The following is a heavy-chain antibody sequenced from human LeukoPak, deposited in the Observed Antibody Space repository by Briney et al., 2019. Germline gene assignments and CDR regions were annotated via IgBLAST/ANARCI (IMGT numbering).Heavy chain of an antibody. CDR2: ISSSSSTI. CDR3: ARAPDAGVVPGH. D-gene: IGHD2-2*01. Sequence: PGGSLRLSCAASGFTFSDYYMSWIRQAPGKGLEWVSYISSSSSTIYYADSVKGRFTISRDNAKNSLYLQMNSLRDEDTAVYYCARAPDAGVVPGHWGQGTLVTVSS. CDR1: GFTFSDYY. V-gene: IGHV3-11*04. J-gene: IGHJ4*02.